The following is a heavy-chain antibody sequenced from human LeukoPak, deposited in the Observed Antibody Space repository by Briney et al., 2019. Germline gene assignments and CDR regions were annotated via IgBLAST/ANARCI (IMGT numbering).Heavy chain of an antibody. CDR2: IYYSGST. J-gene: IGHJ4*02. Sequence: SETLSLTWTVSGGSISSYYWSWIRQPPGKGLEWIGYIYYSGSTNYNPSLKSRVTISVDTSKNQFSLKLSSVTAADTAAYYCARHAGYSSIQVDYWGQGTLVTVSS. CDR1: GGSISSYY. D-gene: IGHD6-13*01. V-gene: IGHV4-59*08. CDR3: ARHAGYSSIQVDY.